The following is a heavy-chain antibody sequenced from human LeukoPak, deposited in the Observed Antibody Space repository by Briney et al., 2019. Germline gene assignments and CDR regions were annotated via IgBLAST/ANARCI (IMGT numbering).Heavy chain of an antibody. CDR1: GGSISSYY. CDR3: ARDMVEAVAGTRVAFDI. Sequence: SETLSLTCTVSGGSISSYYWSWIRQPPGKGLEWIGYIYYSGSTNYNPSLKSRVTISVDTSKNQFSLKLSSVTAADTAVYYCARDMVEAVAGTRVAFDIWGQGTMVTVSS. CDR2: IYYSGST. V-gene: IGHV4-59*01. D-gene: IGHD6-19*01. J-gene: IGHJ3*02.